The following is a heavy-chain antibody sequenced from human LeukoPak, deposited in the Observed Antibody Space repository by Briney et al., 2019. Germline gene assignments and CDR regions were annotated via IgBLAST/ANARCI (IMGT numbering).Heavy chain of an antibody. J-gene: IGHJ4*02. V-gene: IGHV1-2*02. CDR1: GYTFTGYY. D-gene: IGHD3-3*01. CDR2: IKTNSGST. Sequence: ASVKVSCKASGYTFTGYYMHWVRQAPGQGLEWMVWIKTNSGSTNYAQKFQGRVTMTRDTSISTAYMELSRLRSDDTAVYYCARGGPEWLLSSYFDYWGQGTLVTVSS. CDR3: ARGGPEWLLSSYFDY.